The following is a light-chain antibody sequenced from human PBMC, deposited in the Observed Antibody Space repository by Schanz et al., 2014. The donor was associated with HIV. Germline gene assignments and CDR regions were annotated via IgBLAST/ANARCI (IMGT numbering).Light chain of an antibody. CDR3: SSYTGSSSVI. V-gene: IGLV2-14*03. CDR1: SSDVGGYPF. CDR2: DVT. Sequence: QSVLTQPASVSGSPGQSITISCTGTSSDVGGYPFPSRYQQHPGKAPQLMIYDVTNRPSGVSNRFSGSKSGNTASLTISGLQAEDEADYYCSSYTGSSSVIFGGGTKLTVL. J-gene: IGLJ2*01.